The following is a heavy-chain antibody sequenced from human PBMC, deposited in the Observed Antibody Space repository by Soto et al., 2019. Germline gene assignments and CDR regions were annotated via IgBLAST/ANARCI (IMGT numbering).Heavy chain of an antibody. V-gene: IGHV3-33*01. D-gene: IGHD3-22*01. CDR3: ARDRYYYDSSGYPDY. CDR2: IRYDGSNK. Sequence: GGSLRLSCAASGFTFSSYGMHWVRQAPGKGLEWVAVIRYDGSNKYYADSVKGRFTISRDNSKNTLYLQMNSLRAEDAAVYYCARDRYYYDSSGYPDYWGQGTLVTVSS. J-gene: IGHJ4*02. CDR1: GFTFSSYG.